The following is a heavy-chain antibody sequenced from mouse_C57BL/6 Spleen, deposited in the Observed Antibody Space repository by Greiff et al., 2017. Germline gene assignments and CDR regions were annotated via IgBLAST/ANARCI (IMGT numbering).Heavy chain of an antibody. Sequence: VQLQQSGAELVKPGASVKLSCTASGFNIKDYYMHWVKQRTEQGLEWIGRIDPEDGETKYAPKFQGKAPITADTSSNTAYLQLSSLTSEDTAVYYCASHYYGSSLYYYAMDYWGQGTSGTGSS. D-gene: IGHD1-1*01. V-gene: IGHV14-2*01. CDR1: GFNIKDYY. CDR3: ASHYYGSSLYYYAMDY. CDR2: IDPEDGET. J-gene: IGHJ4*01.